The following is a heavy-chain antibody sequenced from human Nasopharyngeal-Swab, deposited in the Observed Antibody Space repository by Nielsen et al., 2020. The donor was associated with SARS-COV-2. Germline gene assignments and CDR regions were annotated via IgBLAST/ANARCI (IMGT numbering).Heavy chain of an antibody. J-gene: IGHJ4*02. V-gene: IGHV3-9*01. CDR1: GFTFNDYA. CDR3: AKALYYDILTGYYDY. Sequence: SLKISCAASGFTFNDYAMHWVRQAPGKGLEWVSGISWNSGSIGYADSVKGRFTLSRDKAKNSLYLRMNSLRAEDTALYYCAKALYYDILTGYYDYWGQGTLVTVSS. CDR2: ISWNSGSI. D-gene: IGHD3-9*01.